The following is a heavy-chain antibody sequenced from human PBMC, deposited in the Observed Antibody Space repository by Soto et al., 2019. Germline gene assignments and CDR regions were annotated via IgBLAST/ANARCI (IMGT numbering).Heavy chain of an antibody. V-gene: IGHV4-31*03. CDR1: GGPFPNGGYY. D-gene: IGHD3-16*01. J-gene: IGHJ4*02. Sequence: SETLSLPCTVSGGPFPNGGYYWSWIRQEPGKGLEWIGYTHYSGDTSYNPSLRSRVTISTDTSKTQFSLRLRSVTSADTAVYYCARGDSQVSSVFDYWGQGMLVTVSS. CDR2: THYSGDT. CDR3: ARGDSQVSSVFDY.